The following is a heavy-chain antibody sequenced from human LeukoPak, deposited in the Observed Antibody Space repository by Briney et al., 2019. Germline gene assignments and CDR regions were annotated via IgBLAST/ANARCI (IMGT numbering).Heavy chain of an antibody. CDR1: GFTVSSNY. CDR2: IYSGGST. J-gene: IGHJ4*02. V-gene: IGHV3-53*01. D-gene: IGHD1-1*01. Sequence: GGSLRLSCAASGFTVSSNYMSWVRQAPGKGLEWVSVIYSGGSTYYADSVKGRFTISRDNSKNTLYLQMNSLRAEDTAVYYCAKSRNDRAFFDYWGQGTLVTVSS. CDR3: AKSRNDRAFFDY.